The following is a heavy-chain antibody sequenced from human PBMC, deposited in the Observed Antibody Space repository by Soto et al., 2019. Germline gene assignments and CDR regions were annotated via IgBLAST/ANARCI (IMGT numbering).Heavy chain of an antibody. V-gene: IGHV4-59*12. D-gene: IGHD2-15*01. CDR3: ARGQVVAAQH. Sequence: PSETLSLTCSVSGASISSYYYTWIRQTPGKGLEWIGYIYLGGSINYNPSFKSRVIISVDRSKNQFSLRLSSVTAADTAVYYCARGQVVAAQHWGQGTLVTVSS. J-gene: IGHJ4*02. CDR1: GASISSYY. CDR2: IYLGGSI.